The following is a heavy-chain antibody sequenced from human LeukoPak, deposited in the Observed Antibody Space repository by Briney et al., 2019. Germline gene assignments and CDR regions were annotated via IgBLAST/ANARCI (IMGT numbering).Heavy chain of an antibody. CDR2: MNPNSGNT. V-gene: IGHV1-8*01. CDR3: ARVRGSSGWFDP. CDR1: GYTFTSYD. Sequence: ASVKVSCKVSGYTFTSYDINWVRDATGQGLEWMGWMNPNSGNTGYAQKFQGRVTMTRNTSISTAYMELSSLRSEDTAVYYCARVRGSSGWFDPWGQGTLVTVSS. J-gene: IGHJ5*02. D-gene: IGHD6-6*01.